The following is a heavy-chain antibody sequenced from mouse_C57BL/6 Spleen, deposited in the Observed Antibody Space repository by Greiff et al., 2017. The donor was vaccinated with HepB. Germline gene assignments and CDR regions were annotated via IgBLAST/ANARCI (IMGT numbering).Heavy chain of an antibody. V-gene: IGHV14-4*01. CDR2: IDPENGDT. CDR1: GFNITDDY. CDR3: TSWGDGHYGDYAMDY. J-gene: IGHJ4*01. D-gene: IGHD2-3*01. Sequence: VQLQQSGAELVRPGASVKLSCTASGFNITDDYMHWVKQRPEQGLEWIGWIDPENGDTEYASKFQGKATITADTSSNTAYLQLSSLTSEDTAVYYCTSWGDGHYGDYAMDYWGQGTSVTVSS.